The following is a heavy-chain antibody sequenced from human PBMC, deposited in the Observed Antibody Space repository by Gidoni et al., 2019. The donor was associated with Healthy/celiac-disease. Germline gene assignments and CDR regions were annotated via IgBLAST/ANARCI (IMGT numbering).Heavy chain of an antibody. CDR3: ARGRIAARLGLVY. J-gene: IGHJ4*02. CDR2: IIHSGST. D-gene: IGHD6-6*01. V-gene: IGHV4-34*01. Sequence: QAQLQQWGAGLLKPSATLSLTCSVLRWSFRGYYWSWIRQPPVKGMACIGEIIHSGSTNYTPALKSRVTISVDTSKNQFSLKLSSVTAADTAVYYCARGRIAARLGLVYWGQGTLVTVSS. CDR1: RWSFRGYY.